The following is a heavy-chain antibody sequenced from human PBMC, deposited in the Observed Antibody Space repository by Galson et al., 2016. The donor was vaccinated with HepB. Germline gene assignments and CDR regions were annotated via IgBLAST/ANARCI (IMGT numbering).Heavy chain of an antibody. CDR2: ISTYNGNT. D-gene: IGHD1-7*01. V-gene: IGHV1-18*01. J-gene: IGHJ4*02. Sequence: SVKVSCKASGYSFTNYGISWVRQAPGQGLEWMGWISTYNGNTNYAQKLQGRVTMTTDTSTSTAYMELRSLSSAETALYYCARERGNYHYFDYWGQGTLVTVSS. CDR1: GYSFTNYG. CDR3: ARERGNYHYFDY.